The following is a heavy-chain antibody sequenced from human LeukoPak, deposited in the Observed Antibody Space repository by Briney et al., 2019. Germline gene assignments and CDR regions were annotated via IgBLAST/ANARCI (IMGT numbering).Heavy chain of an antibody. V-gene: IGHV3-23*01. CDR2: ISGSGGNT. CDR1: GFTFSSYA. Sequence: GGSLRLSCAASGFTFSSYAMSWVRQAPGKGLEWVSAISGSGGNTYYADSVKGRFTISRDNSNNTLYLQMNSLRAEDTAVYYCAKRSFGSGGFYFDLWGQGSLVTVFS. CDR3: AKRSFGSGGFYFDL. D-gene: IGHD3-10*01. J-gene: IGHJ4*02.